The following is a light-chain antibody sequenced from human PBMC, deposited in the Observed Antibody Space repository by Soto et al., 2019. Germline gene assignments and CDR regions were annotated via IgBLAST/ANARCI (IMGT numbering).Light chain of an antibody. Sequence: QSVLTQPASVSGSPGQSITISCTGTSSNVGGYNFVSWYQQHPGKAPKLLIYEVTNRPSGVSDRFSGSESGNTASLTISGLQAEDEADYYCSSYTTSTTIYVFGTGTKVTVL. CDR3: SSYTTSTTIYV. V-gene: IGLV2-14*01. CDR2: EVT. J-gene: IGLJ1*01. CDR1: SSNVGGYNF.